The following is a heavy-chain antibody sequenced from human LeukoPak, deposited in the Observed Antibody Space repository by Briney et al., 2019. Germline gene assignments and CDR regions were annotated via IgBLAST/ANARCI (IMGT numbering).Heavy chain of an antibody. CDR1: NGYISNYF. Sequence: PSETLSLTCTVSNGYISNYFWSWIRQPAGKGLEWIGRIYTTGSTNYIPSLRSRVTMSVDTSEKQFSLRLTSVTAADTAVYYCARAPSETRYSRASEYYFEYWGQGILVTVSS. CDR3: ARAPSETRYSRASEYYFEY. D-gene: IGHD3-9*01. J-gene: IGHJ4*02. CDR2: IYTTGST. V-gene: IGHV4-4*07.